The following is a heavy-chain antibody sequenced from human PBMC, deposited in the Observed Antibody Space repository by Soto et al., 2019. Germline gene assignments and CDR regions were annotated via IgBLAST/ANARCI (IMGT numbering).Heavy chain of an antibody. CDR1: GYTFTGYY. CDR3: GRGRSGERVIFY. J-gene: IGHJ4*02. D-gene: IGHD1-1*01. V-gene: IGHV1-2*02. Sequence: ASVKVSCKGSGYTFTGYYIHWLRQTPGQGPEWMGEISPQTGGTKYAQKYQGRVTMTRDTSITTVYMELSNLSPDDTAVYYCGRGRSGERVIFYWGQGTLVTVSS. CDR2: ISPQTGGT.